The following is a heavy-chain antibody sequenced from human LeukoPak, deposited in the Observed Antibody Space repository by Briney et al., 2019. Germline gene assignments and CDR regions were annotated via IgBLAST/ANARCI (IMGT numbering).Heavy chain of an antibody. D-gene: IGHD5-18*01. CDR3: ARLHRLQLWLKSGWSDAFDI. CDR1: GGSISSYY. V-gene: IGHV4-59*08. Sequence: SETLSLTCTVSGGSISSYYWSWIRQPPGKGLEWIGYIYYSGSTNYNPSLKSRVTISVDTSKNQFSLKLSSVTAADTAVYYCARLHRLQLWLKSGWSDAFDIWGQGTMVTVSS. CDR2: IYYSGST. J-gene: IGHJ3*02.